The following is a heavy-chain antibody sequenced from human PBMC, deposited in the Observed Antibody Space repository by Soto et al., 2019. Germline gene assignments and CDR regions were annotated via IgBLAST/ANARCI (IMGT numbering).Heavy chain of an antibody. CDR1: GFTFSSYS. V-gene: IGHV3-21*01. J-gene: IGHJ4*02. CDR3: ARVKEGDYGDYFDY. CDR2: ISSSSSYI. Sequence: PGGSLRLSCSASGFTFSSYSMNWVRQAPGKGLEWVSLISSSSSYIYYADSVKGRFTISRDNAKSSLYLQMNSLRAEDTAVYYCARVKEGDYGDYFDYWGQGTLVTVSS. D-gene: IGHD4-17*01.